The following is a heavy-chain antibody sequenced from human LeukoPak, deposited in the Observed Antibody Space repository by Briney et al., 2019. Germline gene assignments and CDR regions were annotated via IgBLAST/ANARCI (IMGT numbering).Heavy chain of an antibody. D-gene: IGHD6-19*01. CDR1: GGSISNYY. CDR2: IYYSGGT. V-gene: IGHV4-59*12. Sequence: SETLSLTCTVSGGSISNYYWSWIRQPPGKGLEWIGYIYYSGGTNYNPSLKSRVTISVDTSKNQFSLKLSSVTAADTAVYYCARAGEAGTPYNWFDPWGQGTLVTVSS. J-gene: IGHJ5*02. CDR3: ARAGEAGTPYNWFDP.